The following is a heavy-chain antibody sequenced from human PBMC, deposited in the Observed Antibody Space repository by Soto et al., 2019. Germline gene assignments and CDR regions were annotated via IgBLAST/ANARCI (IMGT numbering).Heavy chain of an antibody. CDR3: ARARDYDFWSGYYRADLDYFDY. J-gene: IGHJ4*02. CDR1: GYTFTGYY. V-gene: IGHV1-2*04. D-gene: IGHD3-3*01. Sequence: GASVKVSFKASGYTFTGYYMHWVRQAPGQGLEWMGWINPNSGGTNYAQKFQGWVTMTRDTSISTAYMELSRLRSDDTAVYYCARARDYDFWSGYYRADLDYFDYWGQGTLVTVSS. CDR2: INPNSGGT.